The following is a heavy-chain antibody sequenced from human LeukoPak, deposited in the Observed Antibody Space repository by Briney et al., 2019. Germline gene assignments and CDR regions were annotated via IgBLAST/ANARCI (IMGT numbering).Heavy chain of an antibody. CDR1: GYKLTNNW. CDR2: IYPGYSDA. D-gene: IGHD2-2*01. Sequence: GESLKISCKISGYKLTNNWIGWVRQVPGKGLEWMGLIYPGYSDAKYSPSFQGQVTLSVDASISTAYLQLSGLRASDTAIYYCVRFALTSRLDHRGQGTLVTVSS. CDR3: VRFALTSRLDH. V-gene: IGHV5-51*01. J-gene: IGHJ5*02.